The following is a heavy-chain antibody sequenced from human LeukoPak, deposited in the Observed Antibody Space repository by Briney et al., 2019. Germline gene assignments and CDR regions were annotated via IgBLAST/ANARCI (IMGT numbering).Heavy chain of an antibody. Sequence: PSETLSLTCTVSGGSISSSSYYWGWIRQPPGKGLEWIGYIYYSGSTNYNPSLKSRVTISVDTSKNQFSLKLSSATAADTAVYYCARVYMTVAGTIGPAFDIWGQGTMVTVSS. D-gene: IGHD6-19*01. CDR2: IYYSGST. V-gene: IGHV4-61*05. CDR3: ARVYMTVAGTIGPAFDI. J-gene: IGHJ3*02. CDR1: GGSISSSSYY.